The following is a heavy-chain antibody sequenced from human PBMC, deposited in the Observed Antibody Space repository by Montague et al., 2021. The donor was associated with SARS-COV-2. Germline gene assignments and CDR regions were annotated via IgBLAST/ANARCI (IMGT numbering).Heavy chain of an antibody. CDR3: ARAIWYLDV. CDR1: GDSISRYY. CDR2: IYTGGYV. V-gene: IGHV4-4*07. Sequence: SETLSLTCSVSGDSISRYYWSWIRQSDGKGLEWIGRIYTGGYVNYNPALQSRVSMSVDTSKSQVSLNVTSVTAADTAVDYCARAIWYLDVWGRGILVTVSS. J-gene: IGHJ2*01.